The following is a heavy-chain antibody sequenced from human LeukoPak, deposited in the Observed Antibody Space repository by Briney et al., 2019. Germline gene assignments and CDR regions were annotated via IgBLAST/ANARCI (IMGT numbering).Heavy chain of an antibody. CDR3: GKDPNGNYVGAFSFQR. J-gene: IGHJ1*01. Sequence: GGSLRLSCAASGFTFNNYAMVWVHQGPGKGLEWVPAIRGSGDGKYYADSVKGRFTISRDNSKNMLYLQMNSLRDDDTAVYYCGKDPNGNYVGAFSFQRWGQGTLVTVSS. CDR1: GFTFNNYA. CDR2: IRGSGDGK. V-gene: IGHV3-23*01. D-gene: IGHD4-17*01.